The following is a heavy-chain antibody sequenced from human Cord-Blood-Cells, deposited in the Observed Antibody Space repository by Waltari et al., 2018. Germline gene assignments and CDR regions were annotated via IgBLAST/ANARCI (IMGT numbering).Heavy chain of an antibody. CDR3: ARAPGGSYSDAFDI. CDR2: ISYDGSNK. J-gene: IGHJ3*02. D-gene: IGHD1-26*01. CDR1: GFTFSSYA. V-gene: IGHV3-30-3*01. Sequence: QVQLVESGGGVVQPGRSLRLSCAASGFTFSSYAMHWVRQPPGKGLEWVAVISYDGSNKYYADSVKGRFTISRDNSKNTLYLQMNSLRAEDTAVYYCARAPGGSYSDAFDIWGQGTMVTVSS.